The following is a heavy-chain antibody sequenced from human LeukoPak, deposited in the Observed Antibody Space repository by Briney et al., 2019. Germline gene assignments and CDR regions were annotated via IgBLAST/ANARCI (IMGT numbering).Heavy chain of an antibody. Sequence: ASVKVSCKASGYTFTGYYMHWVRQAPGQGLEWMGWINPNSGGTNYAQKFQGRVTMTRDTSISTAYMELSRLRSDDTAVYYCARDAYGSGHTWDYWGQGTLVTVSS. CDR2: INPNSGGT. J-gene: IGHJ4*02. CDR1: GYTFTGYY. CDR3: ARDAYGSGHTWDY. D-gene: IGHD3-10*01. V-gene: IGHV1-2*02.